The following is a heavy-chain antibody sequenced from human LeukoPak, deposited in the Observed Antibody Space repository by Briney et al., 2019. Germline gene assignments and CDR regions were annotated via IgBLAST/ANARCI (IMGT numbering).Heavy chain of an antibody. V-gene: IGHV3-21*01. J-gene: IGHJ4*02. CDR1: GFTFRNYA. D-gene: IGHD5-12*01. CDR3: ARERGGDSGYDPFDY. CDR2: ISSSSSYI. Sequence: GGSLRLSCVASGFTFRNYAMSWVRQAPGKGLEWVSSISSSSSYIYYADSVKGRFTISRDNAKNSLYLQMNSLRAEDTAVYYCARERGGDSGYDPFDYWGQGTLVTVSS.